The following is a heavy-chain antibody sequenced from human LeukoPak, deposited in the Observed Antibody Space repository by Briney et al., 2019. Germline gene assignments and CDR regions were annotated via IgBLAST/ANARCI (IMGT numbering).Heavy chain of an antibody. CDR2: IIPEFDEA. Sequence: ASVNVSCKASGGILSKWSISWVRQAPGQGLEWVGTIIPEFDEAHYAQKLQGRVTISADDSATAAYMELSSLRSDDTAVYYCASGGVTVYSYGPDYWGQGTLVAVSS. D-gene: IGHD5-18*01. V-gene: IGHV1-69*13. CDR1: GGILSKWS. J-gene: IGHJ4*02. CDR3: ASGGVTVYSYGPDY.